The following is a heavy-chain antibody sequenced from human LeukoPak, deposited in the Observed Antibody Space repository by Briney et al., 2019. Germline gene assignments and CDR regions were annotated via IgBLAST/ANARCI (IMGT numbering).Heavy chain of an antibody. J-gene: IGHJ4*02. CDR3: ASYDSSGYPEWGFDY. D-gene: IGHD3-22*01. V-gene: IGHV1-2*06. CDR2: INPNSGGT. CDR1: GYTFTGYY. Sequence: AASVKVSCKASGYTFTGYYMHWVRQAPGQGLEWMGRINPNSGGTNYAQKFQGRVTMTRDTSISTAYMELSRLRSDDTAVYYCASYDSSGYPEWGFDYWGQGTLVTVSS.